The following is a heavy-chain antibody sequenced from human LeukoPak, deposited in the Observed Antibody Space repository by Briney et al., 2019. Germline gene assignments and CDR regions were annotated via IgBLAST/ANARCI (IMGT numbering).Heavy chain of an antibody. D-gene: IGHD3-22*01. Sequence: SQTLSLTCAISGDSVSSYTAGWNWIRQSPSRGLEWLGRTYYRSKWYIDYAVSVKSRISINPDTSKNQFSLQLDSVTPEDTAVYYCARAPRQWLLNFDYWGQGTLVTVSS. CDR3: ARAPRQWLLNFDY. J-gene: IGHJ4*02. CDR2: TYYRSKWYI. V-gene: IGHV6-1*01. CDR1: GDSVSSYTAG.